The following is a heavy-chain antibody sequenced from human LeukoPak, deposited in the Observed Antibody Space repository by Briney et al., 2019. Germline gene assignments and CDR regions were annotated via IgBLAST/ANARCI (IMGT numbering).Heavy chain of an antibody. V-gene: IGHV1-8*01. J-gene: IGHJ4*02. CDR1: GYTFTSYD. CDR2: TNPNSGNT. CDR3: ARGPYYDSSGYYALDY. D-gene: IGHD3-22*01. Sequence: ASVKVSCKASGYTFTSYDINWVRQATGQGLEWMGWTNPNSGNTGYAQKFQGRVTMTRNTSISTAYMELSSLRSEDTAVYYCARGPYYDSSGYYALDYWGQGTLVTVSS.